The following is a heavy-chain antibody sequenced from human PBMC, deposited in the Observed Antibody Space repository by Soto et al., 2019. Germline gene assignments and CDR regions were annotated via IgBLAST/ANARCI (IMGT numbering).Heavy chain of an antibody. V-gene: IGHV3-23*01. CDR2: ISGSGGST. J-gene: IGHJ4*02. CDR3: AKDGTNDFWSGYHDY. CDR1: GFTFSSYA. Sequence: GGSLRLSCAASGFTFSSYAMSWVRQAPGKGLEWVSAISGSGGSTYYADSVKGRFTISRDNSKNTLYLQMNSLRAEDTAVYYCAKDGTNDFWSGYHDYWGQGTLVTVSS. D-gene: IGHD3-3*01.